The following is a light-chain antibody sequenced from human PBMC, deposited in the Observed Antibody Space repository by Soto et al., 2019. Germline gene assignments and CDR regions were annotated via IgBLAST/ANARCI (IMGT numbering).Light chain of an antibody. V-gene: IGKV1-12*01. Sequence: DIQMTQSPSSVSASVGDRVTITCRASQGISSWLGWYQQKPGKAPKLLIYAASTLQSGVPSRVSGSGSGTDFTLTIGSLQPEDFATYYCQQADSFPLTFGGGTKVEIK. CDR3: QQADSFPLT. CDR2: AAS. CDR1: QGISSW. J-gene: IGKJ4*01.